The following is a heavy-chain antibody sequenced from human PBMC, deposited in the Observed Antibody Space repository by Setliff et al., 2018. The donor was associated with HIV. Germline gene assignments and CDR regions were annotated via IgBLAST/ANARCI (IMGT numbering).Heavy chain of an antibody. CDR3: ARGVGNWNGIHHYYMDF. Sequence: GASVXVSCKASGYTFSNYDINWVRQATGQGLEWMGWMNPNSDKTGHTQKFQGRVTMTRDISTGTAYMELSSLRSEDTAVYYCARGVGNWNGIHHYYMDFWGKGTTVTVS. CDR2: MNPNSDKT. J-gene: IGHJ6*03. CDR1: GYTFSNYD. V-gene: IGHV1-8*02. D-gene: IGHD1-20*01.